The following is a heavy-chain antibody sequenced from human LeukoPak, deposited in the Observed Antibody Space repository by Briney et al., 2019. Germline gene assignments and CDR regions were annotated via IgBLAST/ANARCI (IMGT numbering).Heavy chain of an antibody. J-gene: IGHJ6*02. CDR3: SKAASCSWPSYYYGMDV. Sequence: GALRLSCAASGFIFSSYTMSWVRQAPGKGLEWVSFITGSGSNTYYADSVKGRFTISKDNSKNTVYMQMSSLRVDGPAVYYCSKAASCSWPSYYYGMDVWGQGTTVTVSS. CDR1: GFIFSSYT. CDR2: ITGSGSNT. D-gene: IGHD6-13*01. V-gene: IGHV3-23*01.